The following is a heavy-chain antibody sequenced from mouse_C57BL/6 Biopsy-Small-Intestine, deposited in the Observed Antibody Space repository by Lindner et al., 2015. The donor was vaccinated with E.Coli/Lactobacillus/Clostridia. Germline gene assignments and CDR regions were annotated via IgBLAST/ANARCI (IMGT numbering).Heavy chain of an antibody. Sequence: VQLQESGGGLVKPGGSLKLSCAASGFTFSSYAMSWVRQTPEKRLEWVATISDGGSYTYYPDNVKGRFTISRDNAKNNLYLQMSHLKSEDTAMYYCARVLITTVVGDYFDYWGQGTTLTVSS. CDR3: ARVLITTVVGDYFDY. V-gene: IGHV5-4*01. CDR2: ISDGGSYT. J-gene: IGHJ2*01. D-gene: IGHD1-1*01. CDR1: GFTFSSYA.